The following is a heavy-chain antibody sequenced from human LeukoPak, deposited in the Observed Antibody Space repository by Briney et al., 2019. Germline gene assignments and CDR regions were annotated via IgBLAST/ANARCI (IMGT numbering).Heavy chain of an antibody. CDR1: GFTFTTYP. D-gene: IGHD3-22*01. CDR2: ISASGGGT. V-gene: IGHV3-23*01. Sequence: GGSLRLSCAASGFTFTTYPMSWVRQAPGKGLEWVSAISASGGGTYYADSVKGRFTISRDNSKNTLYLQMNSLRAEDTAVYYCAKDPHYDSSGYSFDPWGQGTLVTVSS. CDR3: AKDPHYDSSGYSFDP. J-gene: IGHJ5*02.